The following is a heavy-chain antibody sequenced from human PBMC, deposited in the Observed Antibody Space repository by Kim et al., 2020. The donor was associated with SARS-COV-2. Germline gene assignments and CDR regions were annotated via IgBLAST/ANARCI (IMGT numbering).Heavy chain of an antibody. CDR1: DASISNYY. Sequence: SETLSLTCTISDASISNYYLSWIRQPPGKGLEWIGYLYDTGSADYSPSFKSRVTISVNKSKNQFSLKVTSVTAADTAVYFCARTEGLGRFSSAMDVWGQG. D-gene: IGHD3-16*02. CDR3: ARTEGLGRFSSAMDV. CDR2: LYDTGSA. J-gene: IGHJ6*02. V-gene: IGHV4-59*01.